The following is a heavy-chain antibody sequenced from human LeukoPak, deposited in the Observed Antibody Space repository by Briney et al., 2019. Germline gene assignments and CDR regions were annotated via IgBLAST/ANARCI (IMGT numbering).Heavy chain of an antibody. CDR1: GGSFSGYY. CDR2: INHSGST. CDR3: ARDYYDSSGYESAFDI. J-gene: IGHJ3*02. D-gene: IGHD3-22*01. V-gene: IGHV4-34*01. Sequence: SETLSLTCAVYGGSFSGYYWSWIRQPPGKGLEWIGEINHSGSTNYNPSLKSRVTISVDRSKNQFSLKLSSVTAADTAVYYCARDYYDSSGYESAFDIWGQGTMVTVSS.